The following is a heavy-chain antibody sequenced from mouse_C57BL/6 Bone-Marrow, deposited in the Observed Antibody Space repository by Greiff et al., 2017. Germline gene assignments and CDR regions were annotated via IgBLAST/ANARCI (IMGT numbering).Heavy chain of an antibody. CDR3: AGQIYDGYSAWFAY. CDR2: IWSDGST. CDR1: GFSLTSYG. V-gene: IGHV2-6-1*01. J-gene: IGHJ3*01. D-gene: IGHD2-3*01. Sequence: VNLVESGPGLVAPSQSLSITCTVSGFSLTSYGVHWVRQPPGKGLEWLVVIWSDGSTTYNSALKSRLSISKDNSKSQFFLKMNSLQTDDTAMYYCAGQIYDGYSAWFAYWGQGTLVTVSA.